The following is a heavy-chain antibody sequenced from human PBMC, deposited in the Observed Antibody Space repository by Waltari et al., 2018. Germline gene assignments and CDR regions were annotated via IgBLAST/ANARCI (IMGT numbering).Heavy chain of an antibody. D-gene: IGHD3-3*01. CDR2: VNPNSGTT. Sequence: QVQLVQTGAEVLRPGAAVKVSCQASGYTFINYEINWVRQAAGQGLEWMGWVNPNSGTTAYAQKFQGRISMTWDTFTRTAYMELSNLRSDDTAVFYCARGRDVFANFDYNWFDPWGQGTLVTVSS. CDR1: GYTFINYE. V-gene: IGHV1-8*02. J-gene: IGHJ5*02. CDR3: ARGRDVFANFDYNWFDP.